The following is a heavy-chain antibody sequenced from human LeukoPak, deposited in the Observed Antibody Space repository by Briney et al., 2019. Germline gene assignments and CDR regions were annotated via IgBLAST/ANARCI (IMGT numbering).Heavy chain of an antibody. D-gene: IGHD3-10*01. Sequence: GGSLRLSCAASGFTLNDYWMRWIRPAPGKGLEWVANIKQEGSEQYYVASVKGRFTISRDTAKNSLYLQMSSLRDDDAAFYYCTRGARFGELYSWFDPWGLGTLVTVSS. CDR1: GFTLNDYW. CDR3: TRGARFGELYSWFDP. J-gene: IGHJ5*02. V-gene: IGHV3-7*01. CDR2: IKQEGSEQ.